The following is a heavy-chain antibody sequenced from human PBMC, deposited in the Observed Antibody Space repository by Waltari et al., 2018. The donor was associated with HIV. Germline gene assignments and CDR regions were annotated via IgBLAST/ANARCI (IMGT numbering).Heavy chain of an antibody. CDR2: ISSSSSTI. Sequence: EVQLVESGGGLVQPGGSLRLSCAASGFTFSSYSMNWVRQAPGKGLEWVSYISSSSSTIYYADSVKGRFTISRDNAKNSLYLQMNSLRAEDTAVYYCARDPSIAARAPYWYFDLWGRGTLVTVSS. V-gene: IGHV3-48*01. CDR3: ARDPSIAARAPYWYFDL. J-gene: IGHJ2*01. D-gene: IGHD6-6*01. CDR1: GFTFSSYS.